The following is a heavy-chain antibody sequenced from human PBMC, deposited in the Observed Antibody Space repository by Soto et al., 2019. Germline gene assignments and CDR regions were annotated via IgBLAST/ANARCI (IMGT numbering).Heavy chain of an antibody. D-gene: IGHD3-10*01. CDR1: GFTFSSYA. J-gene: IGHJ4*02. CDR3: VLNYYGSGSYYNYYFDY. CDR2: ISGSGGST. V-gene: IGHV3-23*01. Sequence: GGSLRLSCAASGFTFSSYAMSWVRQAPGKGLEWVSAISGSGGSTYYADSVKGRFTIPRDNSKNTLYLQMNSLRAEDTAVYYCVLNYYGSGSYYNYYFDYWGQGTLITSPQ.